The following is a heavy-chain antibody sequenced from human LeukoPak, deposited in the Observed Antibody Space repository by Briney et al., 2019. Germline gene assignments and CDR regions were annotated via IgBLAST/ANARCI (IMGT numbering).Heavy chain of an antibody. CDR3: ARFPRRGFSYGLFDP. V-gene: IGHV4-61*02. Sequence: SQTLSLTCTVSGGSISSGSYYWSWIRQPAGKGMEWIGRIYTSGRTNYNPSLKSRVTISVDTSKDQFSLKLSSVTSADTAVYYCARFPRRGFSYGLFDPWGQGTLVTVSS. J-gene: IGHJ5*02. D-gene: IGHD5-18*01. CDR1: GGSISSGSYY. CDR2: IYTSGRT.